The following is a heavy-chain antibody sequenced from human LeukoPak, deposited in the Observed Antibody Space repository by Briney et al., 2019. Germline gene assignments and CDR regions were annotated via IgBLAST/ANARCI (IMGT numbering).Heavy chain of an antibody. D-gene: IGHD6-13*01. J-gene: IGHJ4*02. V-gene: IGHV4-59*08. Sequence: PSETLSLTCTVSGGSISIYYWSWIRQPPGKGLEWIGYIYYSGSTNYNPSLKSRVTISVDTSKNQFSLKLSSVTAADTAVYYCAGGIAAADHFDYWGQGTLVTVSS. CDR1: GGSISIYY. CDR2: IYYSGST. CDR3: AGGIAAADHFDY.